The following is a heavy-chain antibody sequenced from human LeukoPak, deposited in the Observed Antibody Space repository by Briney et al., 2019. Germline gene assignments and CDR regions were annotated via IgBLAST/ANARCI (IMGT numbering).Heavy chain of an antibody. CDR2: MNPNSGNT. J-gene: IGHJ5*02. CDR1: GYTFTSYD. Sequence: ASVKVSYKASGYTFTSYDINWVRQATGQGLEWMGWMNPNSGNTGYAQKLQGRVTMTRNTSISTAYMELSSLRSEDTAVYYCARDGYDFWSGYYVNWFDPWGQGTLVTVSS. D-gene: IGHD3-3*01. V-gene: IGHV1-8*01. CDR3: ARDGYDFWSGYYVNWFDP.